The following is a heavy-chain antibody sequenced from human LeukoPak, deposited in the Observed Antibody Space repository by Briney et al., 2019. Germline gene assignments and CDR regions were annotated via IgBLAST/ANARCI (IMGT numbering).Heavy chain of an antibody. CDR3: ARDSTYCGGDCYGPAGFGY. J-gene: IGHJ4*02. D-gene: IGHD2-21*02. CDR1: GFTFSSYS. V-gene: IGHV3-48*01. Sequence: PPGGSLRLSCAASGFTFSSYSMNWVRQAPGKGLEWVSYISSSSSTIHYADSVRGRFTISRDNAKNSLYLQMNSLRAEDTAVYYCARDSTYCGGDCYGPAGFGYWGQGTLVTVSS. CDR2: ISSSSSTI.